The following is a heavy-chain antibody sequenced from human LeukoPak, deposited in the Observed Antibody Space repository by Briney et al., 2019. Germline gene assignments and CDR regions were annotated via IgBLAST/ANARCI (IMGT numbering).Heavy chain of an antibody. CDR1: GGSFRGYY. CDR2: INHSGST. CDR3: ARGSSSYGGDFDY. D-gene: IGHD6-6*01. J-gene: IGHJ4*02. V-gene: IGHV4-34*01. Sequence: SETLSLTCAVYGGSFRGYYWSWIRQPPGKGLEWIGEINHSGSTNYNPSLKSRVTISLDTSKNQISLKLSSVTAADTAVYYCARGSSSYGGDFDYWGQGTLVTVSS.